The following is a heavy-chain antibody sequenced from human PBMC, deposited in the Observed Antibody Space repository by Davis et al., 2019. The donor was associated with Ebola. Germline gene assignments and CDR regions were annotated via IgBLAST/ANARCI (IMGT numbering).Heavy chain of an antibody. CDR3: ARMYSGSYYFDY. CDR1: GYSFTSYW. D-gene: IGHD1-26*01. J-gene: IGHJ4*02. CDR2: IYPGDSDT. V-gene: IGHV5-51*01. Sequence: GESLKISCTGSGYSFTSYWIGWVRQMPGKGLEWMGIIYPGDSDTRYRPSFQGQVTISANKSISAAYLQWSSLKASDTAMYYCARMYSGSYYFDYWGQGTLVTVSS.